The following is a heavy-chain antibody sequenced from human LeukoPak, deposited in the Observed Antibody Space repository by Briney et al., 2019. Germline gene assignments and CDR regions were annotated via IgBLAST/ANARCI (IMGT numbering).Heavy chain of an antibody. CDR1: GFXFSTYE. J-gene: IGHJ5*02. V-gene: IGHV3-48*03. D-gene: IGHD6-19*01. Sequence: GGSLRLSCAASGFXFSTYEINWVRQAPGKGLEWGSYISTSGDTIYYADSVKGRFTISRDNAKDSLYLQMSSLRDEDTALYYCAGVAYSSGWYWFDPWGQGTLVTVSS. CDR2: ISTSGDTI. CDR3: AGVAYSSGWYWFDP.